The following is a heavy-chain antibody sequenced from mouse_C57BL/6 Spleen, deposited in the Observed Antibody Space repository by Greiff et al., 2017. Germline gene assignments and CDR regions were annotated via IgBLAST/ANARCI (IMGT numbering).Heavy chain of an antibody. CDR3: VRHEIYYYGSSYNWYFDV. V-gene: IGHV10-1*01. J-gene: IGHJ1*03. D-gene: IGHD1-1*01. Sequence: DVMLVESGGGLVQPKGSLKLSCAASGFSFNTYAMNWVRQAPGKGLEWVARIRSKSNNYATYYADSVKDRFTISRDDSESMLYLQMNNLKTEDTAMYYCVRHEIYYYGSSYNWYFDVWGTGTTVTVSS. CDR2: IRSKSNNYAT. CDR1: GFSFNTYA.